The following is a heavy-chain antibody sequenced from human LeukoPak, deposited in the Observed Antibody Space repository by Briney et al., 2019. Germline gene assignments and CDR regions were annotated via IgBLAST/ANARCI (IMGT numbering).Heavy chain of an antibody. V-gene: IGHV3-30*14. D-gene: IGHD6-19*01. J-gene: IGHJ4*02. CDR2: MAYDVSNN. CDR3: ANLAVAGLDF. Sequence: PGGSLRLSCVATGFSFSDYEMHWVGQAPGKGQEWVATMAYDVSNNHYAATVKGRFTISRDISKNTLYLHMNSLRAEDTAFYYYANLAVAGLDFWGQGTVVTVS. CDR1: GFSFSDYE.